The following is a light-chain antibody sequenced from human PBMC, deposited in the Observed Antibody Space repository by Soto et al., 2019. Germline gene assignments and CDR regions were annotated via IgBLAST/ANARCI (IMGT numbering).Light chain of an antibody. Sequence: EIVMTQSLATLSVSPGERATLSCRASQSVSSNLAWYQQKPGQAPRLVIYGASTRATGIPARFSGSGSGTEFPLTISSLQSEDFAVYYCQQYNNWPPWTFGQGTKVEIK. J-gene: IGKJ1*01. CDR2: GAS. CDR3: QQYNNWPPWT. V-gene: IGKV3-15*01. CDR1: QSVSSN.